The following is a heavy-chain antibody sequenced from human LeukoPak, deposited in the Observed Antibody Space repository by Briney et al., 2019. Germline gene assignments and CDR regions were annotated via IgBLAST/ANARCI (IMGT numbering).Heavy chain of an antibody. D-gene: IGHD5-24*01. CDR2: IWYDGSNI. V-gene: IGHV3-33*01. Sequence: PGGSLRLSCAASGISFSSHGMHWVRQAPGKGLEWVAVIWYDGSNIYYADSVKGRFTISRDNSKNTLYLQMNSLRAEDTALYYCAREGSKNGYNFPIDYWGQGTLVTVSS. CDR3: AREGSKNGYNFPIDY. CDR1: GISFSSHG. J-gene: IGHJ4*02.